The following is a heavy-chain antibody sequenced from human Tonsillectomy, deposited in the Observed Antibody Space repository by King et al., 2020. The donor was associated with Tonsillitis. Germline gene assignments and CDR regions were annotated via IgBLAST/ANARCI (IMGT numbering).Heavy chain of an antibody. Sequence: QLVQSGAEVKKPGTSVKVSCKASGGTFSSYAISWVRQAPGQGLEWMVRIIPILGIANYAQKFEGRVTITADKSTSTAYMELSSLRSEDMAVYYCARGGITMVRGVPFDYWGQGTLVTVSS. V-gene: IGHV1-69*09. CDR3: ARGGITMVRGVPFDY. D-gene: IGHD3-10*01. CDR2: IIPILGIA. J-gene: IGHJ4*02. CDR1: GGTFSSYA.